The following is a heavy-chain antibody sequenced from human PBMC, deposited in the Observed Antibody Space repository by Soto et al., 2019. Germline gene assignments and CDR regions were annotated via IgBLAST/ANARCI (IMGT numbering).Heavy chain of an antibody. V-gene: IGHV4-59*01. CDR1: GGSINNYY. J-gene: IGHJ3*02. Sequence: QVQLQESGPGLVKPPETLSLTCTVFGGSINNYYWSWIRQAPGKGLDWIGHIYYRGSPNYNSSLKSRVTISADTSKNQVSLKLTSMTAADTAVYYCARGLNTGFYRAFDIWGQGTMVTVSS. D-gene: IGHD3-9*01. CDR3: ARGLNTGFYRAFDI. CDR2: IYYRGSP.